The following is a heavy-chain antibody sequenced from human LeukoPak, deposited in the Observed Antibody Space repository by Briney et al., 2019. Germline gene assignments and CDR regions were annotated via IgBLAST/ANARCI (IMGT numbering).Heavy chain of an antibody. V-gene: IGHV1-2*02. CDR3: ARAYNWNDVGY. D-gene: IGHD1-1*01. Sequence: ASVKVSCKASGYTFTDYYMHWVRQAPGQGLEWMGWINPNSGGTNYAQKFQGRVTMTRDTSLRTAYMELSRLRSDDTAVYYCARAYNWNDVGYWGQGTLVTVSS. CDR2: INPNSGGT. J-gene: IGHJ4*02. CDR1: GYTFTDYY.